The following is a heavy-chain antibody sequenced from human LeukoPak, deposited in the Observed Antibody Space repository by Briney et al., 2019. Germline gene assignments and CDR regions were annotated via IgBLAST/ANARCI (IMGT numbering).Heavy chain of an antibody. J-gene: IGHJ5*02. CDR2: IIPIFGTA. CDR3: ARVRGEWELPRGGWFDP. CDR1: GGTFSSYA. V-gene: IGHV1-69*01. Sequence: SVKVSCKASGGTFSSYAISWVRQATGQGLEWMGGIIPIFGTANYAQKFQGRVTITADESTSTAYMELSSLRSEDTAVYYCARVRGEWELPRGGWFDPWGQGTLVTVSS. D-gene: IGHD1-26*01.